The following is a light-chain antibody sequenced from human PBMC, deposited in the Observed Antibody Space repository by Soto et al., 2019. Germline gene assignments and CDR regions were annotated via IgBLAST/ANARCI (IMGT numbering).Light chain of an antibody. V-gene: IGLV4-69*01. CDR3: QTWATGIPV. J-gene: IGLJ2*01. CDR1: SGHNTYS. CDR2: LKSDGSH. Sequence: QLVLTQSPSASASLGASVKLTGTLRSGHNTYSIAWHQQQPEKVPRFLMKLKSDGSHRRADGIPDRFSGSSSGAECYLTISSLHSDDEADYYCQTWATGIPVFGGVTKLTVL.